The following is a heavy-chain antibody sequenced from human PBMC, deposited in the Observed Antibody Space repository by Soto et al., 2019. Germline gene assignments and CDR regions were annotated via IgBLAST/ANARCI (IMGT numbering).Heavy chain of an antibody. CDR2: ISYDGSNK. V-gene: IGHV3-30*18. CDR3: AKERIAVAGRGYYYGMDV. Sequence: GGSLRLSCAASGFTFSSYGMHWVRQAPGKGLEWVAVISYDGSNKYYADSVKGRFTISRDNSKNTLYLQMNSLRAEDTAVYYCAKERIAVAGRGYYYGMDVWGQGTTVTVSS. J-gene: IGHJ6*02. D-gene: IGHD6-19*01. CDR1: GFTFSSYG.